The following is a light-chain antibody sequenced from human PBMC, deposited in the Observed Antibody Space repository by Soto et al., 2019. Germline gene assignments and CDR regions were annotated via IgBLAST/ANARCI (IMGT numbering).Light chain of an antibody. J-gene: IGKJ1*01. Sequence: IEMTQSQATLSVSPGERATLSCRASQSVRSNLAWYQRRPGQAPRLLIYGASTRATGIPARFSGSGSGTEFTLTISSLQSEDFAVYYCQQYSDWPPWTFGQGTKVEI. V-gene: IGKV3-15*01. CDR1: QSVRSN. CDR2: GAS. CDR3: QQYSDWPPWT.